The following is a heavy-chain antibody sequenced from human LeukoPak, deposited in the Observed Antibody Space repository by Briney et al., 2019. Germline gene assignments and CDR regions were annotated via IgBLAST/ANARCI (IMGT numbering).Heavy chain of an antibody. CDR3: ARGGGVTYYDSTGYPWYFEY. CDR2: IYYSGST. Sequence: PSETLSLTCTVSGGSIRSYYWSWIRQPPGKGLEWIGYIYYSGSTKFNPSLKSRVTISVDTSKNQFSLKLSSVTAADTAVYYCARGGGVTYYDSTGYPWYFEYWGQGTLVTVSS. D-gene: IGHD3-22*01. J-gene: IGHJ4*02. CDR1: GGSIRSYY. V-gene: IGHV4-59*01.